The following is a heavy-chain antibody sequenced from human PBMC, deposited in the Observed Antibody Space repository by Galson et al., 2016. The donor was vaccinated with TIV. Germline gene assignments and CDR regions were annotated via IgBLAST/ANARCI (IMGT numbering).Heavy chain of an antibody. D-gene: IGHD1-26*01. J-gene: IGHJ6*02. CDR2: IYGGGDT. CDR3: ARDRVMGATYYSNYYGMDV. V-gene: IGHV3-66*02. Sequence: SLRLSCAASGLTVNNNYMTWVRQAPGKGLEWVSVIYGGGDTYYADSARGRFTISSDNSTDILYLHMNGLRADDTAVYYCARDRVMGATYYSNYYGMDVWGRGTPVTV. CDR1: GLTVNNNY.